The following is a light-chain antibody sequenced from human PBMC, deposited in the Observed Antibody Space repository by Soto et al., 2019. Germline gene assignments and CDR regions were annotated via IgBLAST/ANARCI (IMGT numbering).Light chain of an antibody. CDR2: DAS. V-gene: IGKV3-20*01. CDR1: QSVAGTR. Sequence: EMVLTQSPGTLSLSPGESATLSCRASQSVAGTRLAWYQQKPGQAPRLLIYDASSRSTGTPNRFSGSASGTDFTLSISRLQPEDFAVYYCQQHDSPPFTFGPGTKVDIK. CDR3: QQHDSPPFT. J-gene: IGKJ3*01.